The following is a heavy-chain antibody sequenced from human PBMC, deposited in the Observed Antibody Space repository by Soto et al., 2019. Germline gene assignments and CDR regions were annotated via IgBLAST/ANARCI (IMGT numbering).Heavy chain of an antibody. CDR1: GVTFNTYA. D-gene: IGHD2-15*01. CDR3: AKDRGRYCSGGRCYLFDS. V-gene: IGHV3-30*04. Sequence: QVQLVESGGGVVQPGRSLTLSCAASGVTFNTYAMHWVRKAPGKGLEWVAIVSYDGSNKYYADSVKGRFTISRDNSKSTLYLQMNSVRAEDTAVYYCAKDRGRYCSGGRCYLFDSWGQGTLVTVSS. J-gene: IGHJ4*02. CDR2: VSYDGSNK.